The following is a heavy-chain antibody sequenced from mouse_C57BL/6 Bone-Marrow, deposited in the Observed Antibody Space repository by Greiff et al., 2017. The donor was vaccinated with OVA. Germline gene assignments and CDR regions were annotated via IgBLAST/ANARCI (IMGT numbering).Heavy chain of an antibody. V-gene: IGHV1-59*01. CDR3: ARDSLIYDGYFDY. J-gene: IGHJ2*01. CDR2: IDPSDSYT. CDR1: GYTFTSYW. D-gene: IGHD2-3*01. Sequence: QVQLQQPGAELVRPGTSVKLSCKASGYTFTSYWMHWVKQRPGQGLEWIGVIDPSDSYTNYNQKFKGKATLTVDTSSSTAYMQLSSLTSEDSAVYYCARDSLIYDGYFDYWGQGTTLTVSS.